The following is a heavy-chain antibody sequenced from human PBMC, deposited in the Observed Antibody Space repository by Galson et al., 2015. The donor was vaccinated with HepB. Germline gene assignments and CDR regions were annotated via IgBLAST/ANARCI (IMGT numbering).Heavy chain of an antibody. CDR1: GFTFSTYT. J-gene: IGHJ3*02. D-gene: IGHD2-2*01. V-gene: IGHV3-21*01. CDR3: ARVLCTSTSWYWKETKKPDAFDI. CDR2: ISRSSNYI. Sequence: SLRLSCAASGFTFSTYTMNWVRQAPGKGLEWVSSISRSSNYIYYADSVRGRLTISRDNAKNSLYLQMKSLRAEDTAVYYCARVLCTSTSWYWKETKKPDAFDIWGQGKMVTVSS.